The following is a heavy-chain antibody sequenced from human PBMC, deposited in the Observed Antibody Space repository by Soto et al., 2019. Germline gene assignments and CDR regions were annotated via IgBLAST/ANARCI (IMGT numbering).Heavy chain of an antibody. Sequence: QVQLVESGGGVVQPGGSLRLSCAASGFTFSTYGMHWVRQAPGKGLEWVAVISYDGSNRYYGDSVKGRFTISRDNSKNTLYWQINGLRAEDTGVYYWPTTWSGYYYFDPWAQGTLVTVSS. D-gene: IGHD3-3*01. CDR1: GFTFSTYG. CDR3: PTTWSGYYYFDP. V-gene: IGHV3-30*03. CDR2: ISYDGSNR. J-gene: IGHJ5*02.